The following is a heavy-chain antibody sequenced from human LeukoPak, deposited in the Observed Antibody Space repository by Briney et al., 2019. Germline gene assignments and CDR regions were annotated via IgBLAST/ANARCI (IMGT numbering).Heavy chain of an antibody. D-gene: IGHD3-3*01. Sequence: GGSLRLSCAASGFTFSSYWMSWVRQAPGKGLEWVANIKQDGSEKYYVDSVKGRFTISRDNAKNSLYLQMNSLRAEDTAVYYCARDGRYDFWSGYLVYWGQGTLVTVSS. CDR1: GFTFSSYW. CDR2: IKQDGSEK. CDR3: ARDGRYDFWSGYLVY. V-gene: IGHV3-7*01. J-gene: IGHJ4*02.